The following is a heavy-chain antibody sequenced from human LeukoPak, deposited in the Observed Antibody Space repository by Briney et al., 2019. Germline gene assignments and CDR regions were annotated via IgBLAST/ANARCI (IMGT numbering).Heavy chain of an antibody. Sequence: GGSLRLSCAASGFTFSSYGMSWVRQAPGKGLEWVSAISGSGGSTYYADSVKGRFTISRDNSKNTLYLQMNSLRAEDTAVYYCANLYSSSRYLFWFDPWGQGTLVTVSS. D-gene: IGHD6-13*01. CDR2: ISGSGGST. V-gene: IGHV3-23*01. CDR3: ANLYSSSRYLFWFDP. J-gene: IGHJ5*02. CDR1: GFTFSSYG.